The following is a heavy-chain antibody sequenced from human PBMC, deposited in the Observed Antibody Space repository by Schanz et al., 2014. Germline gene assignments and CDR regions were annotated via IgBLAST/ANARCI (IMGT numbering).Heavy chain of an antibody. Sequence: VQLVESGGGVVQPGGSLRLSCTASGFTFSSYSMNWIRQPPGRGLEWVSYIGNGGVTIYYADSVKGRFTISRDNSKNSLYLQMNSLRAEDTAVYYCARIGGSVFDYWAQGTLVTVSS. D-gene: IGHD3-10*01. CDR1: GFTFSSYS. CDR3: ARIGGSVFDY. CDR2: IGNGGVTI. V-gene: IGHV3-48*04. J-gene: IGHJ4*02.